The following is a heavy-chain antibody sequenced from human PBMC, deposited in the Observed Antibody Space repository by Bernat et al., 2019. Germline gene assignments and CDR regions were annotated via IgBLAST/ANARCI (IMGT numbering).Heavy chain of an antibody. V-gene: IGHV3-7*01. J-gene: IGHJ4*01. Sequence: EVQLVEPGGGLVEPGGSLRLPCAASGFTLNNYWMNWVRQTPGKGLEWVANINQDGSEKYYVDSVTGRFTISRDSAKNSLYLQMNSLRAEDTAIYYCARNRGLDYWGQGILVTVSS. CDR1: GFTLNNYW. CDR2: INQDGSEK. D-gene: IGHD2/OR15-2a*01. CDR3: ARNRGLDY.